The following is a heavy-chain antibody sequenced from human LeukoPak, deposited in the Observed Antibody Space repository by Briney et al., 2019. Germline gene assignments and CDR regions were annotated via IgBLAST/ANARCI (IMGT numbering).Heavy chain of an antibody. V-gene: IGHV4-34*01. J-gene: IGHJ4*02. D-gene: IGHD3-22*01. CDR1: GGSFSGYY. Sequence: PSETLSLTCAVYGGSFSGYYWSWIRQPPGKGLEWIGEINHSVSTNYNPSLKSRVTISVDTSKNQFSLKLSSVTAADTAVYYCARGGLTYYYDSSGYYMNYFDYWGQGTLVTVSS. CDR3: ARGGLTYYYDSSGYYMNYFDY. CDR2: INHSVST.